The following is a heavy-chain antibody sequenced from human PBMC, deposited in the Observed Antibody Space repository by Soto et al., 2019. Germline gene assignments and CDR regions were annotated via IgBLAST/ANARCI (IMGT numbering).Heavy chain of an antibody. D-gene: IGHD6-25*01. Sequence: PSETLSLTCTVSGGSISSGGYYWSWIRQHPGKGLEWIGYIYYSGSTYYNPSLKSRVTISVDTSKNQFSLKLSSVTAADTAVYYCAREPTRSSGVYYYYSGMDVWGQGTTVTVSS. V-gene: IGHV4-31*03. CDR1: GGSISSGGYY. CDR2: IYYSGST. CDR3: AREPTRSSGVYYYYSGMDV. J-gene: IGHJ6*02.